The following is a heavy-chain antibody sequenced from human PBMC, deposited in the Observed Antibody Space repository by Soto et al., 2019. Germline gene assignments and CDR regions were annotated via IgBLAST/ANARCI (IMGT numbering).Heavy chain of an antibody. Sequence: EVQLVESGGGLVQPGGSRRVSCAASGFTFRSHRIHWVPQAPGKGLEWVSRIDTDGGGTSYADSVKGRFTISTDNAENTVYLQMNGLRVEDTAVYYCATVFDVWGQGTLVTVSS. D-gene: IGHD4-17*01. CDR3: ATVFDV. J-gene: IGHJ4*02. CDR2: IDTDGGGT. V-gene: IGHV3-74*01. CDR1: GFTFRSHR.